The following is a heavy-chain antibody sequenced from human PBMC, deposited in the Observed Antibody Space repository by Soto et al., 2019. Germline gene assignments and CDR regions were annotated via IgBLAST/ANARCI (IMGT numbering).Heavy chain of an antibody. Sequence: EVQLLESGGGLVQPGGSLRLSCAPSELPFASHPMIWVRQAPGRGLEWVSAISGSGGSAYYADSVKGRFTISRDNSINTLYLQMNSLRAEDTALYYCAKEPYSDFWSAYYYFDYWGQGTLVTVSS. D-gene: IGHD3-3*01. J-gene: IGHJ4*02. CDR3: AKEPYSDFWSAYYYFDY. CDR1: ELPFASHP. V-gene: IGHV3-23*01. CDR2: ISGSGGSA.